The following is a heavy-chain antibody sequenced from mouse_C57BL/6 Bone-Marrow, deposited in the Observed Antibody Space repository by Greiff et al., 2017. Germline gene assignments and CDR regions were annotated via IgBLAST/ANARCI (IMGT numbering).Heavy chain of an antibody. CDR3: AREGDYVAWFAY. J-gene: IGHJ3*01. Sequence: DVHLVESGGGLVKPGGSLKLSCAASGFTFSSYAMSWVRQTPEKRLEWVATISDGGSYTYYPDNVKGRFTISRDNAKNNLYLQMSHLKSDDTAMYYCAREGDYVAWFAYWGQGTLVTVSA. CDR2: ISDGGSYT. V-gene: IGHV5-4*01. D-gene: IGHD2-4*01. CDR1: GFTFSSYA.